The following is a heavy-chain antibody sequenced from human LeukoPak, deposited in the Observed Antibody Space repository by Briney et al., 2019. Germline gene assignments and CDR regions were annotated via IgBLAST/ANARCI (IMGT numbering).Heavy chain of an antibody. CDR2: IYYSGST. Sequence: SQTLSLTCTVSGGSISSGGYYWSWIRRHPGKGLEWLGYIYYSGSTYYNPSLKSRVTISVDTSKNQFSLKLSSVTAADTAVYYCARETNYYDSSGTIDYWGQGTLVTVSS. J-gene: IGHJ4*02. D-gene: IGHD3-22*01. CDR1: GGSISSGGYY. V-gene: IGHV4-31*03. CDR3: ARETNYYDSSGTIDY.